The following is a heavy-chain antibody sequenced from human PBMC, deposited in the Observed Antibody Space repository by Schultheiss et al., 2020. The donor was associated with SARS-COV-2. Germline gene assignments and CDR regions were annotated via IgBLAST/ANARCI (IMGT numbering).Heavy chain of an antibody. CDR3: ARATRIAVAGRRYYYGMDV. CDR2: IYYSGSA. Sequence: GSLRLSCAVYGGSFSSYYWSWIRQPPGKGLEWIGYIYYSGSANYNPSLESRVTISVDTSQNQFSLKLNSVTAADTAVYYCARATRIAVAGRRYYYGMDVWGQGTTVTVSS. J-gene: IGHJ6*02. CDR1: GGSFSSYY. D-gene: IGHD6-19*01. V-gene: IGHV4-59*01.